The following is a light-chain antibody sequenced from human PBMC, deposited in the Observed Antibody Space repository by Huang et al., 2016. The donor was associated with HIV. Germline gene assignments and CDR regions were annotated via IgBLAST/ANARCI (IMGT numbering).Light chain of an antibody. CDR2: GAS. V-gene: IGKV3-15*01. CDR3: QQDRNWPWT. Sequence: EIVMTQSPATLSVSPGERATLSCRASQSISTNLAWYQQKPGQAPRLLIYGASTRATDIPARCRGSGSGTEFTLTISSLQSEDSAVYYCQQDRNWPWTFGQGTRVEIK. J-gene: IGKJ1*01. CDR1: QSISTN.